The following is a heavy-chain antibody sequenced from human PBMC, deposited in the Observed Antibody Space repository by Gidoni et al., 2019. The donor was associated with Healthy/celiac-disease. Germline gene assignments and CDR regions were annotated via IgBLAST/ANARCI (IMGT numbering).Heavy chain of an antibody. J-gene: IGHJ4*02. D-gene: IGHD5-12*01. Sequence: QLQLQESGPGLVKPSETLSLTCTVSGGSISSSSYYWGWIRQPPGKGLEWIGSIYYSGSTYYNPSLKSRVTISVDTSKNQFSLKLSSVTAADTAVYYCARHEGGMATILPFDYWGQGTLVTVSS. V-gene: IGHV4-39*01. CDR1: GGSISSSSYY. CDR3: ARHEGGMATILPFDY. CDR2: IYYSGST.